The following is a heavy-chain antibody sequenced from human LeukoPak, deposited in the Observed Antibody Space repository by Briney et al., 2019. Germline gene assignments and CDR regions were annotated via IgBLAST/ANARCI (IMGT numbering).Heavy chain of an antibody. CDR2: ITGSGSDA. Sequence: GGSLRLSCAASGFTFSDYAMSWVRQAPGKGLDWVSTITGSGSDAYYADSVKGRFTIPRDNSKNTLYLQMNILRAEDTALYFCAEEVGATYPTFDYWGQGTLVTVSS. CDR1: GFTFSDYA. CDR3: AEEVGATYPTFDY. D-gene: IGHD1-26*01. J-gene: IGHJ4*02. V-gene: IGHV3-23*01.